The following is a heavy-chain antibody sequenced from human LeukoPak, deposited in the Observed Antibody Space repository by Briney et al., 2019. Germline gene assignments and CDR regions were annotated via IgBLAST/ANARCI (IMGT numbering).Heavy chain of an antibody. CDR2: IDTAGGT. CDR3: ARVGSIAAAGTPDY. CDR1: GFTFSSYD. Sequence: GRSLRLSCAASGFTFSSYDMHWVRQMTRKGLEWVSAIDTAGGTYYPDSVKGRFTISRENAKNSFYLQMNSLRAGDTAVYYCARVGSIAAAGTPDYWGQGTLVTVSS. V-gene: IGHV3-13*04. J-gene: IGHJ4*02. D-gene: IGHD6-13*01.